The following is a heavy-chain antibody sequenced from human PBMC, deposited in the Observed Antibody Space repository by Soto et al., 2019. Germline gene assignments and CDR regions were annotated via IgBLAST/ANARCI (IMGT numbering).Heavy chain of an antibody. Sequence: QVQLVQSGAEVKKPGASVKVSCKASGYTFASYAISWMRQAPGQGLEWMGWISAYNGNTNYAQKLQGRVTMTTDTTTSTAYIELRSLRSDDTAVYYCARDPPPPDFWGQGTLVTVSS. CDR3: ARDPPPPDF. V-gene: IGHV1-18*01. CDR1: GYTFASYA. CDR2: ISAYNGNT. J-gene: IGHJ4*02.